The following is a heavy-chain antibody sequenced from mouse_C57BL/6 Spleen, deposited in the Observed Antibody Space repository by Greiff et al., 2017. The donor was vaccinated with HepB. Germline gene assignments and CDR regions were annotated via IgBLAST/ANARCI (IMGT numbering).Heavy chain of an antibody. CDR2: ISNGGGST. J-gene: IGHJ2*01. CDR1: GFTFSDYY. D-gene: IGHD2-3*01. CDR3: ARGNDGYYFDY. V-gene: IGHV5-12*01. Sequence: LQESGGGLVQPGGSLKLSCAASGFTFSDYYMYWVRQTPEKRLEWVAYISNGGGSTYYPDTVKGRFTISRDNAKNTLYLQMSRLKSEDTAMYYCARGNDGYYFDYWGQGTTLTVSS.